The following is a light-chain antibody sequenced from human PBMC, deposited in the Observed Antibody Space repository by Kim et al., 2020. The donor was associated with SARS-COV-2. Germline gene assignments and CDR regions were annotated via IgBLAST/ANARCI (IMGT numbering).Light chain of an antibody. CDR3: VLYMGGGISV. CDR1: FDSVSTNHF. Sequence: GGTDTLTCGLRFDSVSTNHFPSWYQQTPGQGPRTLVYSTSIRSSGVPNRFSGSILGSAAALTITGAQADDESEYYCVLYMGGGISVFGTGTKVTVL. V-gene: IGLV8-61*01. J-gene: IGLJ1*01. CDR2: STS.